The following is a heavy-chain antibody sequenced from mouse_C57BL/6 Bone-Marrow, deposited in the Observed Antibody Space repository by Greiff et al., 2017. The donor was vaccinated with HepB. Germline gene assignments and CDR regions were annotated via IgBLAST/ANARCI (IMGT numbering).Heavy chain of an antibody. CDR2: FHPYNDDT. D-gene: IGHD2-4*01. CDR3: ARRGLYYDYGGFAY. V-gene: IGHV1-47*01. J-gene: IGHJ3*01. CDR1: GYTFTTYP. Sequence: VNVVESGAELVKPGASVKMSCKASGYTFTTYPIEWMKQNHGKSLEWIGNFHPYNDDTKYNEKFKGKATLTVEKSSSTVYLELSRLTSDDSAVYYCARRGLYYDYGGFAYWGQGTLVTVSA.